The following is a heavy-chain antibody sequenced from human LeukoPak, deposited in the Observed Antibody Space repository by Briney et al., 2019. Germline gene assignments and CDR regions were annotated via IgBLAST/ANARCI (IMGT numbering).Heavy chain of an antibody. Sequence: ASVKVSCKASGYTFTGYYMHWVRQAPGQGLEWMGRINPNSGGTNYAQKFQGRVTMTRDTSISTAYMELSRLRSDDPAVDYCARKAYCGGGTCSFAWFDPWGKGPWSPSPQ. D-gene: IGHD2-21*01. CDR3: ARKAYCGGGTCSFAWFDP. J-gene: IGHJ5*02. CDR2: INPNSGGT. V-gene: IGHV1-2*06. CDR1: GYTFTGYY.